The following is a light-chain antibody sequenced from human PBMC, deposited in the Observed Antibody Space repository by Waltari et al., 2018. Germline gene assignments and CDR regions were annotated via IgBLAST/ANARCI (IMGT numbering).Light chain of an antibody. Sequence: QSALTQPAPVSGSPGQSITISCTGIIRDVDDYNHVSWSQPHPGKAPKLIIFDVSKRPSGVSNRFSGSKSGNTASLTISGLQAEDEADYYCSSYTSRTYVVFGGGTKLTVL. J-gene: IGLJ2*01. V-gene: IGLV2-14*03. CDR3: SSYTSRTYVV. CDR2: DVS. CDR1: IRDVDDYNH.